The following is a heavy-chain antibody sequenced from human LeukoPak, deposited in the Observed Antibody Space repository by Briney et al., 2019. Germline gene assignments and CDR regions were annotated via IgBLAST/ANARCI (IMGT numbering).Heavy chain of an antibody. J-gene: IGHJ4*02. Sequence: ASVKVSCKASGYTFTSYGISWVRQAPGQGLEWMGWISAYNGNTNYAQKLQGRVTMTTDTSTSTAYMELRSLRSDDTAVYYCARETGVYYDILTGPPSFDYWGQGTLVTVSS. CDR1: GYTFTSYG. V-gene: IGHV1-18*01. D-gene: IGHD3-9*01. CDR2: ISAYNGNT. CDR3: ARETGVYYDILTGPPSFDY.